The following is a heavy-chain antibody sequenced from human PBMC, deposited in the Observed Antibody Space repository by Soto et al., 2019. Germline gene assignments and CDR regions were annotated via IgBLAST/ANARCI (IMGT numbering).Heavy chain of an antibody. Sequence: GGSLRLSCAASGFTFSDYYMSWIRQAPGKGLEWVSYISSSSSYTNYADSVKGRFTISRDNAKNSLYLQMNSLRAEDTAVYYCARDKATMVRGATGYWGQGTLVTVS. CDR1: GFTFSDYY. CDR2: ISSSSSYT. J-gene: IGHJ4*02. D-gene: IGHD3-10*01. V-gene: IGHV3-11*06. CDR3: ARDKATMVRGATGY.